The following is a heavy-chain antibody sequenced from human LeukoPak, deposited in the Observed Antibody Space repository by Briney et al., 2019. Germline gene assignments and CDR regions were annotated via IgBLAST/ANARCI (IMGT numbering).Heavy chain of an antibody. J-gene: IGHJ3*02. D-gene: IGHD1-26*01. CDR1: GFTFSSYA. Sequence: GGPLRLSCAASGFTFSSYAMSWVRQAPGKGLEWVSSISGSDDSTYYADSVKGRFTISRDDSKNTLYLQMNSLRSEDTAVYYCAKGRSGSPLSDAAFDIWGQGTMVTVSS. CDR3: AKGRSGSPLSDAAFDI. CDR2: ISGSDDST. V-gene: IGHV3-23*01.